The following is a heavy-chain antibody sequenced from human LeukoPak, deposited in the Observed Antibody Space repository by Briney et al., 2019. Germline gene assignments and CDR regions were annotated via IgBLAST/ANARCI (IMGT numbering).Heavy chain of an antibody. CDR3: ARESVLGCSSTSCYPDY. D-gene: IGHD2-2*01. Sequence: ASVKVSCKASGYIFTSYYMHWVRQAPGQGLEWMGIINPSGGSTSYAQKFQGRVTMTRDTSTSTVYMELSSLRSEDTAVYYCARESVLGCSSTSCYPDYWGQGTLVTVSS. J-gene: IGHJ4*02. V-gene: IGHV1-46*01. CDR1: GYIFTSYY. CDR2: INPSGGST.